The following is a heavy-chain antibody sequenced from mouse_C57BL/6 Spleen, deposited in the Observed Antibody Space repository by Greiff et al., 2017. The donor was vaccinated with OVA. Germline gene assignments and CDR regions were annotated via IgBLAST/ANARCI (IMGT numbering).Heavy chain of an antibody. CDR3: ARSGVTYYFDY. D-gene: IGHD2-1*01. CDR2: IDPSDSYT. J-gene: IGHJ2*01. CDR1: GYTFTSYW. Sequence: QVQLQQSGAELVKPGASVKLSCKASGYTFTSYWMQWVKQRPGQGLEWIGEIDPSDSYTNYNQKFKGKATLTVDTSSSTAYMQLSSLTSEDSAVYYCARSGVTYYFDYWGQGTTLTVTS. V-gene: IGHV1-50*01.